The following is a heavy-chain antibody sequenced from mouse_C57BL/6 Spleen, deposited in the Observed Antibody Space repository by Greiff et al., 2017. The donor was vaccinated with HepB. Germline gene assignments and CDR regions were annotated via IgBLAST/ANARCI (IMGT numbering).Heavy chain of an antibody. D-gene: IGHD3-3*01. CDR1: GFSLTSYG. CDR3: AKNYEAGTGRYFDY. J-gene: IGHJ2*01. CDR2: IWRGGST. V-gene: IGHV2-5*01. Sequence: VKLVESGPGLVQPSQSLSITCTVSGFSLTSYGVHWVRQSPGKGLEWLGVIWRGGSTDYNAAFMSRLSITKDNSKSQVFFKMNSLQADDTAIYYCAKNYEAGTGRYFDYWGQGTTLTVSS.